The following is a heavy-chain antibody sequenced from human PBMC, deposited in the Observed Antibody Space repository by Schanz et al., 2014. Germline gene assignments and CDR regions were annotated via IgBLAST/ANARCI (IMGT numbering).Heavy chain of an antibody. CDR2: IYYSETS. CDR3: ARLTPVGDGDTDAFDI. V-gene: IGHV4-30-4*07. CDR1: GGSISSGGYS. Sequence: QVPLQESGPGLVKPSQTLSLTCAVSGGSISSGGYSWSWLRQPPGQGLEWLGYIYYSETSYYNPSLKSRLTISGDTSNNQFSLKLTSVTAADTAMYYCARLTPVGDGDTDAFDIWGQGTMVAVSS. D-gene: IGHD4-17*01. J-gene: IGHJ3*02.